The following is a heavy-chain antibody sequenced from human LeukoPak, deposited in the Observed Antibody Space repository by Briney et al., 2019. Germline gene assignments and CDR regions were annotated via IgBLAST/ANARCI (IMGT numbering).Heavy chain of an antibody. CDR2: ISSSGSTI. CDR1: GFTFSSYE. J-gene: IGHJ6*04. V-gene: IGHV3-48*03. D-gene: IGHD3-10*01. Sequence: PGGSLRLSCAASGFTFSSYEMNWVRQAPGKGLEWVSYISSSGSTIYYADSVRGRFTISRDNAKNSLYLQMNSLRAEDTAVYYCASDRLLWFGELSRYYYGMDVWGKGTTVTVSS. CDR3: ASDRLLWFGELSRYYYGMDV.